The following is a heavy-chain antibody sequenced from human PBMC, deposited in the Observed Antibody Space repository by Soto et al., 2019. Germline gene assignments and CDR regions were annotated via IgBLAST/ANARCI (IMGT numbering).Heavy chain of an antibody. Sequence: QVQLVQSGAEVKKPGASVKVSCKASGYTFTSYGISWVRQAPGQGLEWMGWISAYNGNTNYAQKLQGRVTMTTDTSTSTAYMELRSLSSDDTAVYYYARDFPDIVATGRFDPWGQGTLFTVSS. J-gene: IGHJ5*02. V-gene: IGHV1-18*01. D-gene: IGHD5-12*01. CDR3: ARDFPDIVATGRFDP. CDR2: ISAYNGNT. CDR1: GYTFTSYG.